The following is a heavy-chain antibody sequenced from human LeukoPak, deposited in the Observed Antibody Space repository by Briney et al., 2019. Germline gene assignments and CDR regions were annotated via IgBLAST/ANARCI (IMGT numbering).Heavy chain of an antibody. D-gene: IGHD6-6*01. CDR3: ARDKGRITIAAPKDAFDV. CDR1: GFTFSRSG. Sequence: GGSLRLSCAASGFTFSRSGMSWFRQAPGKGLELVSAISGSGGRTYYADSVRGRFAISRDNSKNALYLQMNNLRAEDTAIYFCARDKGRITIAAPKDAFDVWGQGTTVSVRS. J-gene: IGHJ3*01. V-gene: IGHV3-23*01. CDR2: ISGSGGRT.